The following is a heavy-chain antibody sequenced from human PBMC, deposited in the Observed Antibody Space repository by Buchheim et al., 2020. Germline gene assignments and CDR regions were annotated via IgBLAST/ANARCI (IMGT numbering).Heavy chain of an antibody. D-gene: IGHD1-26*01. CDR3: ARHRTVTGSSLSDY. CDR2: IGHTGDT. Sequence: QVQLQESGPGLVKPSETLSLTCTVSGGSISSGSYYWGWIRQSPGKGLEWIAIIGHTGDTYYNPSLQSRVTISVDTSKNQFSLKLSSVTAADTAVYYCARHRTVTGSSLSDYWGQGTL. V-gene: IGHV4-39*01. CDR1: GGSISSGSYY. J-gene: IGHJ4*02.